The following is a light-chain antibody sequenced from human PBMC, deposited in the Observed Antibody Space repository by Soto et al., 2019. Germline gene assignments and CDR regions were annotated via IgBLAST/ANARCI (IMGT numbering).Light chain of an antibody. J-gene: IGKJ1*01. CDR3: HQVNDWPRGT. CDR1: QSVSSN. V-gene: IGKV3-15*01. Sequence: EIVMTQSPATLSVSPGERATLSCRASQSVSSNLAWYQQKPGQAPRLLIYGASTRATGIPARFSGGGSGTEFTLTINSLQSEDVAVYYCHQVNDWPRGTFGQGTKGDIK. CDR2: GAS.